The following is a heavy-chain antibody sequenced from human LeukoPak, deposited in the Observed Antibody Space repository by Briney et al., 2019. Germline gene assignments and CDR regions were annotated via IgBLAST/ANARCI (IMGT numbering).Heavy chain of an antibody. Sequence: VSVKVSCKASGYTFTGYYMHWVRQAPGQGLEWMGWINPNSGGTNYAQKFQGRVTMTRDTSISTAYMELSRLRSDDTAVYYCARDAHDYDTGMDVWGQGTTVTVSS. CDR2: INPNSGGT. J-gene: IGHJ6*02. V-gene: IGHV1-2*02. CDR3: ARDAHDYDTGMDV. CDR1: GYTFTGYY.